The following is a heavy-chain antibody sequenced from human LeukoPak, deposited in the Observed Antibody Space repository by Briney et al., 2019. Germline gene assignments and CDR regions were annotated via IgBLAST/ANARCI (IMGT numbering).Heavy chain of an antibody. Sequence: GASLEISCKCSGYIFTSYWIGWVRPLPGKGVEWMGIIYPGDSDTRYSPSFQGQVTISADKSISTAYLQWSSLKASDIAMYYCARYRDRTEMDVWGKGTTVTVSS. CDR2: IYPGDSDT. V-gene: IGHV5-51*01. CDR3: ARYRDRTEMDV. CDR1: GYIFTSYW. D-gene: IGHD1-14*01. J-gene: IGHJ6*04.